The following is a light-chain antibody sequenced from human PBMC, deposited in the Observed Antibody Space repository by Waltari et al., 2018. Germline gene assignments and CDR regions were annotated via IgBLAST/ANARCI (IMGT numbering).Light chain of an antibody. CDR2: ANN. CDR3: GTWDSSLSAVV. V-gene: IGLV1-51*01. J-gene: IGLJ2*01. CDR1: SSNIGNNY. Sequence: QSVLMQPPSVSAAPGQKVTISCSGSSSNIGNNYVSWYQQLPGTAPKLLIYANNKRPSGIPDRFSGSKSGTSATLGITGLQTGDEADYYCGTWDSSLSAVVFGGGTKLTVL.